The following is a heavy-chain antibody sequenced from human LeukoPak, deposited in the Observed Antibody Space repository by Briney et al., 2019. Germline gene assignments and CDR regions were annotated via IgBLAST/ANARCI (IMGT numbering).Heavy chain of an antibody. CDR3: ARIKAGSRVLDY. CDR2: IYHSGST. CDR1: GGSISSSNW. Sequence: PSETLSLTCAVSGGSISSSNWWSWVRQPPGKGLEWIGEIYHSGSTNYNPSLKSRVTISVDTSKNQFSLKLSSVTAADTAVYYCARIKAGSRVLDYWGQGTLVTVSS. J-gene: IGHJ4*02. D-gene: IGHD6-13*01. V-gene: IGHV4-4*02.